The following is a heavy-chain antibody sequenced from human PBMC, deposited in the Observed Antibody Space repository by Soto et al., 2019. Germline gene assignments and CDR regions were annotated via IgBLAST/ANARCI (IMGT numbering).Heavy chain of an antibody. V-gene: IGHV1-69*13. CDR1: GGTFSSYA. D-gene: IGHD6-19*01. CDR2: IIPIFGTA. Sequence: ASVKVSCKASGGTFSSYAISWVRQAPGQGLEWMGGIIPIFGTANYAQKFQGRVTITADESTSTAYMELSSLRSEDTAVYYCARIGPSPGAGTVVWYYYGMDVWGQGTTVTVSS. CDR3: ARIGPSPGAGTVVWYYYGMDV. J-gene: IGHJ6*02.